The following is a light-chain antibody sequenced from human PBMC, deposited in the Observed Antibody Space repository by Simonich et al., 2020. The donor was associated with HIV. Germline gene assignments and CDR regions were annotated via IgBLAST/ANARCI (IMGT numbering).Light chain of an antibody. Sequence: NFMLTQPHSVSQSPGKTGTISCTRSSGSIASHYVQWYQQRPGRSPTTVTYEDNRRPSGGPDRFSGSIDSSSNSASLTISGLKTEDEADYYCQSYDSSNVVFGGGTKLTVL. CDR1: SGSIASHY. CDR3: QSYDSSNVV. V-gene: IGLV6-57*01. J-gene: IGLJ2*01. CDR2: EDN.